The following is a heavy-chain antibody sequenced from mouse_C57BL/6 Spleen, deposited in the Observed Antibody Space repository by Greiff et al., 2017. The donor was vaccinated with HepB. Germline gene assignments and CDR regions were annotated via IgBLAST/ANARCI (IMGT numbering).Heavy chain of an antibody. CDR2: IRSKSSNYAT. V-gene: IGHV10-3*01. Sequence: EVKLVESGGGLVQPKGSLKLSCAASGFTFNTYAMHWVRQAPGKGLEWVARIRSKSSNYATYYADSVKDRFTISRDDSQSMLYLQMNNLKTEDTAMYYCVGETRSTMITTSFDVWGTGTTVTVSS. J-gene: IGHJ1*03. CDR3: VGETRSTMITTSFDV. D-gene: IGHD2-4*01. CDR1: GFTFNTYA.